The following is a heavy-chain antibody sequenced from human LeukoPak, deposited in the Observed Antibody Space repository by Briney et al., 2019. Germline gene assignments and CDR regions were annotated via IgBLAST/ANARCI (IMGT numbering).Heavy chain of an antibody. D-gene: IGHD2-2*01. CDR1: GYTFTIYG. Sequence: ASVKVSCKASGYTFTIYGISWVRQAPGQGLEWMGWISAYNGNTNYAQKIQGRVTMTTDTSTSTAYMELRSLRSDDTAVYYCARDWERGVVVPAATGYYYYYGMDVWGQGTTVTVSS. J-gene: IGHJ6*02. CDR3: ARDWERGVVVPAATGYYYYYGMDV. CDR2: ISAYNGNT. V-gene: IGHV1-18*01.